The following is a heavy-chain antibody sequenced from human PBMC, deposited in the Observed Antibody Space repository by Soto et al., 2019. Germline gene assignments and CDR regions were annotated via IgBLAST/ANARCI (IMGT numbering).Heavy chain of an antibody. V-gene: IGHV1-3*05. D-gene: IGHD1-20*01. CDR1: GYTFTSYA. CDR2: INAGNGNT. Sequence: QVQLVQSGAAEKKPGASVTVSCKASGYTFTSYAMHWVRQAPGQRLEWMGWINAGNGNTKYSQKFQGRVTITRDTSASTAYMELSSLRSEDTAVYYCARGITLPTPLDYWGQGTLVTVSS. J-gene: IGHJ4*02. CDR3: ARGITLPTPLDY.